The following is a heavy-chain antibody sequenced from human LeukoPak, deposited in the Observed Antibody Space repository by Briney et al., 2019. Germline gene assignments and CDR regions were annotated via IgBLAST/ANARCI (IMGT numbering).Heavy chain of an antibody. CDR2: FDPEDGET. D-gene: IGHD3-10*01. Sequence: ASVKVSCKVSGYTLTELSMHWVRQAPGKGLEWMGGFDPEDGETIYAQKFQGRVTVTEDTSTDTAYMELSSLRSEDTAVYYCATVHYGSGSPPLFDYWGQGTLVTVSS. J-gene: IGHJ4*02. CDR1: GYTLTELS. V-gene: IGHV1-24*01. CDR3: ATVHYGSGSPPLFDY.